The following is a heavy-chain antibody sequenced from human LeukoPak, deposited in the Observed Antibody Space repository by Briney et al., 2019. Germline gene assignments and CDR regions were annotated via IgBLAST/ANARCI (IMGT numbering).Heavy chain of an antibody. J-gene: IGHJ5*02. CDR3: ARGSSGDYSVSGSAWFNP. Sequence: ASVKVSCKASGYTFTSYDINWVRQATGQGLAWMGWMNPNSGTTGYAQKFQGRVTMTRNTSVSTAYMDLSSLRSEDTAVYYCARGSSGDYSVSGSAWFNPWGQGTLVTVSS. CDR2: MNPNSGTT. D-gene: IGHD3-10*01. CDR1: GYTFTSYD. V-gene: IGHV1-8*01.